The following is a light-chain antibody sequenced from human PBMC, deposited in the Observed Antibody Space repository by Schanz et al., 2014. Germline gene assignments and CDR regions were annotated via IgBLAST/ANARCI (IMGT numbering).Light chain of an antibody. Sequence: DIQMTQSPSSLSASVGDRVTITCRASQSISNYVNWYQQKPGKAPNLLIYAASSLQSGVPSRFSGGGSGTDFTLTISSLQPEDFAIYYCQQSYTTFYTFGQGTKWEIK. V-gene: IGKV1-39*01. CDR2: AAS. J-gene: IGKJ2*01. CDR1: QSISNY. CDR3: QQSYTTFYT.